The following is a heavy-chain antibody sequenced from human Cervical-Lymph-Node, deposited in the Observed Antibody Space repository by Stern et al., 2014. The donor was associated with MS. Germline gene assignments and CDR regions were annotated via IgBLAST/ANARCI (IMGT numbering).Heavy chain of an antibody. V-gene: IGHV1-2*02. CDR2: INPNTGGT. D-gene: IGHD4-11*01. J-gene: IGHJ5*02. Sequence: VQLVESGAELKKPGASVQVSCKASGYSFTGYYIHWVRQAPGQGLEWMGWINPNTGGTNFAQRFQGRVTMTRDTSINQVYMDMTGLRFDDTAVYYCARDEDDSTWFALSGRFDPWGQGTLVTVSS. CDR3: ARDEDDSTWFALSGRFDP. CDR1: GYSFTGYY.